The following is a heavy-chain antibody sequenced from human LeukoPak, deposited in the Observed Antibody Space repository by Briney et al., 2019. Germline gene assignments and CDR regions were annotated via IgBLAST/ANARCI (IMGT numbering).Heavy chain of an antibody. J-gene: IGHJ4*02. CDR3: ARVAGTVIFDY. D-gene: IGHD4-11*01. CDR2: IYHSGST. CDR1: GGSISSSNW. V-gene: IGHV4-4*02. Sequence: SETLSLTCAVSGGSISSSNWWSWVRQPPGKGLEWIGEIYHSGSTNYNPSLKSRVTISVDTSKNQFSLKLSSVTAADTAVYYCARVAGTVIFDYWGQGTLVTVSS.